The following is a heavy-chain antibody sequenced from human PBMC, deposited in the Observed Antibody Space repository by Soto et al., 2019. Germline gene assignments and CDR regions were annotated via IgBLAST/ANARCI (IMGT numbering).Heavy chain of an antibody. J-gene: IGHJ5*01. CDR1: SYSISSGYD. CDR2: IYHGGST. V-gene: IGHV4-38-2*01. CDR3: ARVGPWVPYYYDSSPYTFENWFDS. D-gene: IGHD3-22*01. Sequence: SGTLCLTCALLSYSISSGYDLIWIRQPPGKGLEWIGSIYHGGSTYYNPSLNSRVTLSIDMTNNHVSLILNSVTAADTAVYYCARVGPWVPYYYDSSPYTFENWFDSWGQGTLVTVSS.